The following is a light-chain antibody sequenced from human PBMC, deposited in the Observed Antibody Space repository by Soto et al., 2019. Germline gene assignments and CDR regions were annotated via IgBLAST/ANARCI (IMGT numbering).Light chain of an antibody. CDR3: MQALQTPWT. J-gene: IGKJ1*01. CDR2: LGS. CDR1: QSLLHRSGYNY. Sequence: DIVMTQSPLSLPVTPGEPASISCRSSQSLLHRSGYNYLDWYLQKQGQSPQLLIYLGSNRASGVADRFSGSGSGTYFTLKISRVEAEYVGVYYCMQALQTPWTFGQGTKVEIK. V-gene: IGKV2-28*01.